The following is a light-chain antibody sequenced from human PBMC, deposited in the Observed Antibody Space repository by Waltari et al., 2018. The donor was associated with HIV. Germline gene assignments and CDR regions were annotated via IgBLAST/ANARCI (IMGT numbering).Light chain of an antibody. V-gene: IGKV2-28*01. CDR2: LGS. CDR3: MQALQNPLT. CDR1: QSLLYSTGYNY. Sequence: DIVMTQSPLSLPVTPGEPASISCRSSQSLLYSTGYNYLDWYLQKPGQSPQLLIYLGSNRASGVPDRFSGSGSGTDFTLKISRVEAEDVGVYYCMQALQNPLTFGGGTKVEIK. J-gene: IGKJ4*01.